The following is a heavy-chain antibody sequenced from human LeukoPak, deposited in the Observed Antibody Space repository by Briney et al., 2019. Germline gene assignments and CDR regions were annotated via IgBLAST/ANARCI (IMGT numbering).Heavy chain of an antibody. J-gene: IGHJ4*02. V-gene: IGHV4-39*07. D-gene: IGHD1-26*01. CDR1: GGSISSSSYY. CDR3: AKSVGATLGPAYYFDY. CDR2: IYYSGST. Sequence: SETLSLTCTVSGGSISSSSYYWGWIRQPPGKGLEWIGSIYYSGSTYYNPSLKSRVTISVDTSKNQFSLKLSSVTAADTAVYYCAKSVGATLGPAYYFDYWGQGTLATVSS.